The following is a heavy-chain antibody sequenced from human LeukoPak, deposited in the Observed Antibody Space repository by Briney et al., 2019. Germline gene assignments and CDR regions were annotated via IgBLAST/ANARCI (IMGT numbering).Heavy chain of an antibody. Sequence: PGGALRPSCAASGFTFSDYAMNWVRQTPGKGLEWVPGLHSKGGRTFYADPVKGRFTISRDNSKTPLYLQMNSLRAEDTAVYYCARVARSGSYSADAFDIWGEGTMVTVSS. CDR1: GFTFSDYA. J-gene: IGHJ3*02. V-gene: IGHV3-23*01. CDR2: LHSKGGRT. CDR3: ARVARSGSYSADAFDI. D-gene: IGHD1-26*01.